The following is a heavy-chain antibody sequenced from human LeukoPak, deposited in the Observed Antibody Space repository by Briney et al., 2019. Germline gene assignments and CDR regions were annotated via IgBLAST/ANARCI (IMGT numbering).Heavy chain of an antibody. CDR3: ASQYGSGTPLGY. CDR2: IYYSGST. J-gene: IGHJ4*02. Sequence: PSETLSLTCTVSGGSISRGGYYWSWIRQHPGKGLEWIGYIYYSGSTYYNPSLKSRVTISVDTSKNQFSLKLSSVTAADTAVYYCASQYGSGTPLGYWGQGTLVTVSS. V-gene: IGHV4-31*03. D-gene: IGHD3-10*01. CDR1: GGSISRGGYY.